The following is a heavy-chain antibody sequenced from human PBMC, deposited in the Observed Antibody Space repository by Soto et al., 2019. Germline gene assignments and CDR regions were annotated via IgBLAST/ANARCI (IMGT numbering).Heavy chain of an antibody. J-gene: IGHJ6*02. CDR2: ISAYNGNT. Sequence: ASVKVSCKASGYTFTSYGISWVRQAPGQGLEWMGWISAYNGNTNYAQKLQGRVTMTTDTSTSTAYMELRSLRSDDTAVYYCARSGHSSSYYYYGMDVWGQGTTVTVSS. D-gene: IGHD6-13*01. V-gene: IGHV1-18*01. CDR1: GYTFTSYG. CDR3: ARSGHSSSYYYYGMDV.